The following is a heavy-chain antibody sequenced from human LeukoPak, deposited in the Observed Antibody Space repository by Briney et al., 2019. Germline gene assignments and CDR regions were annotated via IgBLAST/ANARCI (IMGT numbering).Heavy chain of an antibody. V-gene: IGHV1-18*01. J-gene: IGHJ5*02. CDR3: VRDRYCSITSCLNWFDP. CDR2: ISTYNGNT. CDR1: GYSFTSYG. D-gene: IGHD2-2*01. Sequence: GASVKVSCKASGYSFTSYGISWVSQAPGQGLEWMGWISTYNGNTNYAQKLQGRVTMTTDTSTSTAYMELRSLTSDDTAVYYCVRDRYCSITSCLNWFDPWGQGTLVTVSS.